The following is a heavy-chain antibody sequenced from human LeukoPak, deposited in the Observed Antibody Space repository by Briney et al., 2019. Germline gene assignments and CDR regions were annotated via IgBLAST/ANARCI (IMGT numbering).Heavy chain of an antibody. J-gene: IGHJ4*02. Sequence: SETLSLTCTVSGGSISNYYWSWIRQPPGKGLEWIGYIYYSGSTNYNPSLKSRVTISVDTSKNQFSLKLSSVTAADTAVYYCARDKGGVNYWGQGTLVTVSS. CDR2: IYYSGST. D-gene: IGHD1-26*01. CDR1: GGSISNYY. V-gene: IGHV4-59*01. CDR3: ARDKGGVNY.